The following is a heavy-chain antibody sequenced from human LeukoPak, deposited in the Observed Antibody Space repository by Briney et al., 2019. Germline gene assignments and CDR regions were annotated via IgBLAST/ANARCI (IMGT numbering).Heavy chain of an antibody. Sequence: SVKVSCKASGGTFSSYAISWVRQAPGQGLEWMGGIIPIFGTANYAQKFQGRVTITADESTSTAYMELSSLRAEDTAVYYCARDPVVAGHGVPSSYYFDYWGQGTLVTVSS. CDR2: IIPIFGTA. CDR3: ARDPVVAGHGVPSSYYFDY. J-gene: IGHJ4*02. V-gene: IGHV1-69*13. CDR1: GGTFSSYA. D-gene: IGHD6-19*01.